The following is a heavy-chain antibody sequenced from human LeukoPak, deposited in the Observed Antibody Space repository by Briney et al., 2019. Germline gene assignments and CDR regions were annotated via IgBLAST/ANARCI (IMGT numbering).Heavy chain of an antibody. CDR1: GFTFSSYW. D-gene: IGHD3-10*01. V-gene: IGHV4-34*01. J-gene: IGHJ5*02. CDR3: ARVYYGSGSYYNWFDP. CDR2: INHSGST. Sequence: PGGSLRLSCAASGFTFSSYWMSWVRQAPGKGLEWIGEINHSGSTNYNPSLKSRVTISVDTSKNQFSLKLSSVTAADTAVYYCARVYYGSGSYYNWFDPWGQGTLVTVSS.